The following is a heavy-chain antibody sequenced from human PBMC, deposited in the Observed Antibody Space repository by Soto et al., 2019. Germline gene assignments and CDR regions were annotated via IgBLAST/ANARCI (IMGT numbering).Heavy chain of an antibody. V-gene: IGHV1-18*01. CDR3: ARDAPGSGSYYGADC. J-gene: IGHJ4*02. D-gene: IGHD1-26*01. Sequence: QVQLVQSGAEVKKPGASVKVSCKASGYTFTSYGISWVRQAPGQGLEWMGWISVYNGNTNYAQKLQGRVTMTTDTSTSTAYMEVRSLRSDDTAVYYCARDAPGSGSYYGADCWGQGTLVTVSS. CDR1: GYTFTSYG. CDR2: ISVYNGNT.